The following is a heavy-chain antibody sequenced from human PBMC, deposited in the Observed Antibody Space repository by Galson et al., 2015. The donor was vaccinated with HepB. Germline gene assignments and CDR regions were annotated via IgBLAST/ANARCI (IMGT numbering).Heavy chain of an antibody. CDR1: GGTFSSYA. D-gene: IGHD6-19*01. CDR3: ARDIEVAVAGTGAFDI. V-gene: IGHV1-69*13. Sequence: SVKVSCKASGGTFSSYAISWVRQAPGQGLEWMGGIIPIFGTANYAQKFQGRVTITADESTSTAYMELSSLRSEDTAVYYCARDIEVAVAGTGAFDIWGQGTMVTVSS. CDR2: IIPIFGTA. J-gene: IGHJ3*02.